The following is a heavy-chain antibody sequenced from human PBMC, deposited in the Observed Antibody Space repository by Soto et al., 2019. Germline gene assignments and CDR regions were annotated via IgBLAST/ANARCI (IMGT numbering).Heavy chain of an antibody. CDR2: INAGNGNT. Sequence: ASVKVSCKASGYTFTSYAMHWVRQAPGQRLEWMGWINAGNGNTKYSQKFQGRVTITRDTSASTAYMELSSLRPEDTAEYYCARDLTMIVVAPFYWGQGTLVTVSS. D-gene: IGHD3-22*01. V-gene: IGHV1-3*01. J-gene: IGHJ4*02. CDR3: ARDLTMIVVAPFY. CDR1: GYTFTSYA.